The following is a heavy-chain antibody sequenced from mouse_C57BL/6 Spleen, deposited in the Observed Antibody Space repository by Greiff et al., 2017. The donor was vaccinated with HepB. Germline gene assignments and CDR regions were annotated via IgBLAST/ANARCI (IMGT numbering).Heavy chain of an antibody. CDR2: INSDGGST. V-gene: IGHV5-2*01. J-gene: IGHJ3*01. CDR3: ARHSSGAWFAY. D-gene: IGHD3-2*02. CDR1: AYEFPSHD. Sequence: EVNVVESGGGLVQPGESLKLSCESNAYEFPSHDMSWVRKTPEKRLELVAAINSDGGSTYYPATMERRFIISRDNTKKTLYLQRSSLRSEDTALYYWARHSSGAWFAYWGQGTLVTVSA.